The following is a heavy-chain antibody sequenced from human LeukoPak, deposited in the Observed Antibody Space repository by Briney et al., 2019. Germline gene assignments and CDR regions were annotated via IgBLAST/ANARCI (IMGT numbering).Heavy chain of an antibody. D-gene: IGHD3-3*01. CDR3: ARVSVTLFGAVIILNAFDV. V-gene: IGHV1-18*01. J-gene: IGHJ3*01. CDR1: GYTFISYY. Sequence: GASVKVSCKASGYTFISYYLYWVRQAPGQGLEWMGWISGYNGNTKYAQKLQGRVTMTTDTSTSTAYMELRSLRSDDTAVYYCARVSVTLFGAVIILNAFDVWGQGTMVTVSS. CDR2: ISGYNGNT.